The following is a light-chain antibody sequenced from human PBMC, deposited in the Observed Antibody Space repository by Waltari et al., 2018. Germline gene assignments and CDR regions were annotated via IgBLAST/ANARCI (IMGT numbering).Light chain of an antibody. CDR2: STS. V-gene: IGLV7-43*01. Sequence: QTVVTQEPSLTVSPGGTVTLTCASSTGAVTSDYYPNWFQQKPGQAPRELIHSTSVRYSWTPTRFAGSLRGDKAALTLSGVQPEDEADYYCLLYYGGPWVFGGGTKVTVL. CDR1: TGAVTSDYY. CDR3: LLYYGGPWV. J-gene: IGLJ3*02.